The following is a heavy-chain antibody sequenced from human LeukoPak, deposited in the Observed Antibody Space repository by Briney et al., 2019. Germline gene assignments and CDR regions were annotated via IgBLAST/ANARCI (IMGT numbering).Heavy chain of an antibody. CDR1: GFTFTSSA. D-gene: IGHD5-12*01. J-gene: IGHJ3*02. V-gene: IGHV1-58*02. Sequence: GASVKVSCKASGFTFTSSAMQWVRQARGQRLEWIGWIVVGSGNTNYAQKFQERVTITRDMSTSTAYMELGSLRSEDTAVYYCAAGTPNIVAHDAFDIWGQGTMVTVSS. CDR3: AAGTPNIVAHDAFDI. CDR2: IVVGSGNT.